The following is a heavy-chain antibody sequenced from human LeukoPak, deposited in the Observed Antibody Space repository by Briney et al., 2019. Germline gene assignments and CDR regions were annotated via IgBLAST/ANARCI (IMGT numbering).Heavy chain of an antibody. D-gene: IGHD2-15*01. CDR2: IIPIFGTA. V-gene: IGHV1-69*13. Sequence: ASVKVSCKASGGTFSSYAISWVRQGPGQGLEWMGGIIPIFGTANYAQKFQGRVTITADESTSTAYMELSSLRSEDTAVYYCASCSGGSCYFDYWGQGTLVTVSS. CDR1: GGTFSSYA. CDR3: ASCSGGSCYFDY. J-gene: IGHJ4*02.